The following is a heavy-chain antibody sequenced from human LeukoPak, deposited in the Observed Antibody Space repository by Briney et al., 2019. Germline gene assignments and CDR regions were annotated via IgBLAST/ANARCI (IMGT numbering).Heavy chain of an antibody. CDR2: SNPSGGST. V-gene: IGHV1-46*01. CDR1: GYTFTSYY. D-gene: IGHD4-17*01. Sequence: GASVKVCCKASGYTFTSYYMHWVRQAPGQGLEWMGISNPSGGSTSYAQKFQGRVTMTRDTSTSTVYMELSSLRSEDTAVYYCARRGEDYGDYDGWFDPRGQGTLVTVYS. J-gene: IGHJ5*02. CDR3: ARRGEDYGDYDGWFDP.